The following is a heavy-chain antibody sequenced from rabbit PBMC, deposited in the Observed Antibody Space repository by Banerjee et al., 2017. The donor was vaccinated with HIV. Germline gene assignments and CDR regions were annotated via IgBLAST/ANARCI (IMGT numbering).Heavy chain of an antibody. J-gene: IGHJ4*01. Sequence: QEQLVESGGSLVTLGGSLKLSCKASGIDFSSYGISWVRQAPGKGLEWIAYIYPDYGSTDYASWVNGRFTISLDNAQNTVFLQMTSLTAADTATYFCARDIGSSGWYSFNLWGQGTLVTVS. CDR2: IYPDYGST. CDR3: ARDIGSSGWYSFNL. D-gene: IGHD1-1*01. CDR1: GIDFSSYG. V-gene: IGHV1S47*01.